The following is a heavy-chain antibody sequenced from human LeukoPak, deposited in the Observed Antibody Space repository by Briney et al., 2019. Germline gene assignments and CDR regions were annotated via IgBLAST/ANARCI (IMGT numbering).Heavy chain of an antibody. CDR3: ARVEWGGSYFDY. CDR1: GGSISSGGYS. Sequence: NPSETLSLTCAVSGGSISSGGYSWSWIRQPPGKGLEWIGYIYYSGSTNYNPSLKSRVTISVDTSKNQFSLKLSSVTAADTAVYYCARVEWGGSYFDYWGQGTLVTVSS. V-gene: IGHV4-61*08. CDR2: IYYSGST. D-gene: IGHD1-26*01. J-gene: IGHJ4*02.